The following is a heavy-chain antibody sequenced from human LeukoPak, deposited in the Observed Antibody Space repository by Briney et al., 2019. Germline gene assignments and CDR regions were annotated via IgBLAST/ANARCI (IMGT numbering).Heavy chain of an antibody. CDR2: ISSSGSTI. CDR1: GFTFSSYE. D-gene: IGHD6-19*01. J-gene: IGHJ4*02. V-gene: IGHV3-48*03. CDR3: AKDRRGASSGWIDY. Sequence: GGSLRLSCAASGFTFSSYEMNWVRQAPGKGLEWVSYISSSGSTIYYADSVKGRFTISRDNAKNSLYLQMNSLRAEDTAVYYCAKDRRGASSGWIDYWGQGTLVTVSS.